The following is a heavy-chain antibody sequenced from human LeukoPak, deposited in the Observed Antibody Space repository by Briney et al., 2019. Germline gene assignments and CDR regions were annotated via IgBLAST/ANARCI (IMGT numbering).Heavy chain of an antibody. D-gene: IGHD1-26*01. CDR2: MYYSGSI. CDR3: ARTRVPGSYSPKGPFDY. CDR1: GGSISSSNYY. Sequence: PSETLSLTCTVSGGSISSSNYYWGWIRQPPSKGLEWIGSMYYSGSIFYNPSLKSRVTISINTSKNQFSLKVSSVTAADTAVYYCARTRVPGSYSPKGPFDYWGQGTLVTVSS. J-gene: IGHJ4*02. V-gene: IGHV4-39*07.